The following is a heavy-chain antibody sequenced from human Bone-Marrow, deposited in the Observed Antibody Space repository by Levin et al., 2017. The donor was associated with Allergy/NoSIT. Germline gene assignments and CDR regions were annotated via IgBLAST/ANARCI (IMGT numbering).Heavy chain of an antibody. CDR1: GFTFSSYG. D-gene: IGHD3-22*01. V-gene: IGHV3-30*18. CDR2: ISYDGSNK. Sequence: LKISCAASGFTFSSYGMHWVRQAPGKGLEWVAVISYDGSNKYYADSVKGRFTISRDNSKNTLYLQMNSLRAEDTAVYYCAKSEYYYDSSVKRGWAFDIWGQGTMVTVSS. CDR3: AKSEYYYDSSVKRGWAFDI. J-gene: IGHJ3*02.